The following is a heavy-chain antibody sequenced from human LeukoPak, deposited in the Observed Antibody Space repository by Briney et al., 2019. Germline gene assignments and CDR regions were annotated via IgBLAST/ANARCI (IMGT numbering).Heavy chain of an antibody. D-gene: IGHD3-22*01. CDR3: AREGYKRDYYDSSGYYYRFDY. V-gene: IGHV1-18*01. CDR1: GYTFTSYG. Sequence: ASVKVSCKASGYTFTSYGISWVRQAPGQGLEWMGWISAYNGNTNYAQKLQGRVTMTTDTSTSTAYMELRSLRSDDTAVYYCAREGYKRDYYDSSGYYYRFDYWGQGTLVTVSS. J-gene: IGHJ4*02. CDR2: ISAYNGNT.